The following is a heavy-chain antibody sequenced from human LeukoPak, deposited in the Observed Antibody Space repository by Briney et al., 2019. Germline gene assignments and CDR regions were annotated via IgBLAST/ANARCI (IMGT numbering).Heavy chain of an antibody. D-gene: IGHD6-13*01. CDR3: ARDSSSWGNYGMDA. J-gene: IGHJ6*02. V-gene: IGHV1-2*02. CDR1: GYTFTGYY. CDR2: INPNSGGT. Sequence: ASVKVSCKASGYTFTGYYMHGVRQAPGQGLEWMGWINPNSGGTNYAQKFQGRVTMTRDTSISTAYMELSRLRSDDTAVYYCARDSSSWGNYGMDAWGQGTTVTVSS.